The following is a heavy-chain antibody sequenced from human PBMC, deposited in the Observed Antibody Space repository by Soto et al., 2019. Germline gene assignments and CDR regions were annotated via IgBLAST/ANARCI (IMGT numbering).Heavy chain of an antibody. CDR1: GVSISTYY. V-gene: IGHV4-59*01. J-gene: IGHJ3*02. CDR2: VFYSGNT. CDR3: ASRDYIDAFDI. D-gene: IGHD4-4*01. Sequence: QVQLQESGPGLVKPSETLSLTCTVSGVSISTYYWTWIRQPPGKGLEWIGQVFYSGNTNYNPGLKSRVSISVDASRNPFSLRLSSVTAADTAMYYCASRDYIDAFDIWGQGTLVTVSS.